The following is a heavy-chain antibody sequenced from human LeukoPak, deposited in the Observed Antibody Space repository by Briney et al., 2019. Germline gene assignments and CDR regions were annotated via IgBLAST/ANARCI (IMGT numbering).Heavy chain of an antibody. J-gene: IGHJ4*02. CDR2: ISAYNGNT. CDR1: GYTFTSYG. D-gene: IGHD1-26*01. V-gene: IGHV1-18*01. Sequence: ASVKVSCKASGYTFTSYGISWVRQAPGQGLEWMGWISAYNGNTNYAQKLQGRVTMTTDTSTSTAYMELRSLRSDDTAVYYCARDDGTKWEPIGTIDYWGQGTLVTVSS. CDR3: ARDDGTKWEPIGTIDY.